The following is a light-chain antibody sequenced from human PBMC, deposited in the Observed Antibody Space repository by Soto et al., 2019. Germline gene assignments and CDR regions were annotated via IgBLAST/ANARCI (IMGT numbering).Light chain of an antibody. V-gene: IGKV3-15*01. CDR3: QQYNNWPQT. Sequence: SVWTQSPEHLSLSLVERSTLSCRASQSLRTNSLAWYQQKPGQAPRLLIYGASTRATGIPARFSGSGSGTEFTLTISSLQSEDFAVYYCQQYNNWPQTFGQGTKVDI. CDR2: GAS. J-gene: IGKJ1*01. CDR1: QSLRTN.